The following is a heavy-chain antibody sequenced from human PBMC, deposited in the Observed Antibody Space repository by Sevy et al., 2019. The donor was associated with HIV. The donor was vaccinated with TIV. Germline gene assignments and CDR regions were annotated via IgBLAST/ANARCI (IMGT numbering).Heavy chain of an antibody. CDR1: GFILSKSW. V-gene: IGHV3-7*01. Sequence: GGSLRLSCAASGFILSKSWMAWVRQAPGKGLEWVASLNDDAKQRYYVDSVKGRFTIARDNARNSLSLQMKSLTAEDTAVYYCTRDAGFHKFDYWGQGALVTVSS. J-gene: IGHJ4*02. CDR2: LNDDAKQR. D-gene: IGHD2-21*01. CDR3: TRDAGFHKFDY.